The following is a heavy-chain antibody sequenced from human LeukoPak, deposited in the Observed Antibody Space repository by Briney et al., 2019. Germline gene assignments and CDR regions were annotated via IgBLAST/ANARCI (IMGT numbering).Heavy chain of an antibody. D-gene: IGHD3-10*01. CDR1: GGSISSSNW. V-gene: IGHV3-7*01. CDR3: ANYYGSGSYYFDY. CDR2: IKEDGSDK. Sequence: PSETLSLTCAVSGGSISSSNWWSWVRQPPGKGLEWVDNIKEDGSDKYYVDSVRGRFTISRDNAKNSLYLQMNSLRAEDTAVYYCANYYGSGSYYFDYWGQGTLVTVSS. J-gene: IGHJ4*02.